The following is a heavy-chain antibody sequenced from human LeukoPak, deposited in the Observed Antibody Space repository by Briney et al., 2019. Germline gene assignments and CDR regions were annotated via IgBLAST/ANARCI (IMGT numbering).Heavy chain of an antibody. CDR2: INPSGGST. CDR1: GYTFTSYY. J-gene: IGHJ4*02. V-gene: IGHV1-46*01. Sequence: GASVKVSCKASGYTFTSYYMHWVRQAPGQGLEWMGIINPSGGSTSYAQKFQGRVTMTGDTSTSTVYMELSSLRSEDTAMYYCARDARVGPYSSSWYHFDYWGQGTLVTVSS. D-gene: IGHD6-13*01. CDR3: ARDARVGPYSSSWYHFDY.